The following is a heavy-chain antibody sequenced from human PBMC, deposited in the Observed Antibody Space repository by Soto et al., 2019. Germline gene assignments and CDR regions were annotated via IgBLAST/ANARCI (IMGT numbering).Heavy chain of an antibody. CDR1: GGSMSGHY. CDR2: ISDNGKT. J-gene: IGHJ4*02. D-gene: IGHD3-10*01. Sequence: PSETLSLTSNVAGGSMSGHYCTWIRQSPGRGLQWLGFISDNGKTNSDASLKGRLTVSLDKSKNQFSLRLTSVTPANTALYYCAMGRAISGESDYYDSWGQGALVTVSS. CDR3: AMGRAISGESDYYDS. V-gene: IGHV4-59*11.